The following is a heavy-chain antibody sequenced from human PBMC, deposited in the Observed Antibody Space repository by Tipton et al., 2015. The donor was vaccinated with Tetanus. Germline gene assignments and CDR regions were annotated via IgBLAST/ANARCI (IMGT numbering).Heavy chain of an antibody. V-gene: IGHV4-59*08. Sequence: TLSLTCTVSGDSVSGYYWGWIRQPPGKGLEWIGHIFYTGSAHYNPSFESRVTMSVDTSKNQFSLNLISVTAADTAVYFCARQEPPRRFFYDTSGSSNWGQGTLVTVSS. J-gene: IGHJ4*02. CDR2: IFYTGSA. CDR1: GDSVSGYY. D-gene: IGHD3-22*01. CDR3: ARQEPPRRFFYDTSGSSN.